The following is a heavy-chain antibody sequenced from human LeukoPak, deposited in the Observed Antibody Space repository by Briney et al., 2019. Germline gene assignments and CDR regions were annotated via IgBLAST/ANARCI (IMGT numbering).Heavy chain of an antibody. V-gene: IGHV3-74*01. D-gene: IGHD5-12*01. Sequence: GGSLRLSCAASGFTFSGYWMHWVRHVPGKGLVWVSHINTAGSSANYADFVKGRFTISRDNTNNTLYLQMNSLRAEDTAVYYCASSDIVTTIGAFDIWGQGTVVTVSS. CDR3: ASSDIVTTIGAFDI. CDR2: INTAGSSA. J-gene: IGHJ3*02. CDR1: GFTFSGYW.